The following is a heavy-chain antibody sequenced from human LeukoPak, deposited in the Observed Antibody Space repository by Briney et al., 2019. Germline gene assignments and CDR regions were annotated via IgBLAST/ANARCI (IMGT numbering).Heavy chain of an antibody. CDR2: ISTSGTTI. CDR3: AREAMGYCSGGSCYDEDY. J-gene: IGHJ4*02. Sequence: PGGSLRLSCAASGFTFSDYYMSWIRQAPGKGLEWISYISTSGTTIYYADSVKGRFTISRDNAKNSLYLQMNSLRAEDTAVYYCAREAMGYCSGGSCYDEDYWGQGTLVTVSS. D-gene: IGHD2-15*01. V-gene: IGHV3-11*04. CDR1: GFTFSDYY.